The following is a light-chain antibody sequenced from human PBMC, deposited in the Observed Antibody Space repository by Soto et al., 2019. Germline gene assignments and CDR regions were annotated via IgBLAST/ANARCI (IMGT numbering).Light chain of an antibody. CDR1: SSNIGAGYD. CDR3: QSYDSSLRGV. CDR2: GNS. J-gene: IGLJ1*01. V-gene: IGLV1-40*01. Sequence: QSVLTQPPSVSGAPGQRVTISCTGSSSNIGAGYDVHWYQQLPGTAPKLLIYGNSNRHSGVPDRFSGSKSGTSASLAITGLQAEDEADYYCQSYDSSLRGVFGTGTKLTVL.